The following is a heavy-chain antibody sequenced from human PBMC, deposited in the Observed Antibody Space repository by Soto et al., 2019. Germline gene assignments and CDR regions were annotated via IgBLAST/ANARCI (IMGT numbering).Heavy chain of an antibody. Sequence: SETLSLTCTVSGGSISSYYWSWIRQPPGKGLEWIGYIYYSGSTNYNPSLKSRVTISVDTSKNQFSLKLSSVTAADTAVYYCASVTRTCISTSCYRYYYGMDVWGQGTTVTVSS. CDR3: ASVTRTCISTSCYRYYYGMDV. D-gene: IGHD2-2*02. V-gene: IGHV4-59*01. CDR1: GGSISSYY. J-gene: IGHJ6*02. CDR2: IYYSGST.